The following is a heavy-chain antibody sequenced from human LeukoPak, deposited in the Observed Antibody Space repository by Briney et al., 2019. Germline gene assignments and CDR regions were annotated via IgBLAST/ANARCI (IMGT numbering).Heavy chain of an antibody. CDR2: INPNSCGT. CDR3: ARGMEPYYYMDV. V-gene: IGHV1-2*02. J-gene: IGHJ6*03. D-gene: IGHD1-26*01. Sequence: GSSVNVSCKASGYTFNGYYLLWVRQAPGQGLEWMGWINPNSCGTNYAQKFHGRVTMTRDTSISTAYMELSRLRSDDTAVYYCARGMEPYYYMDVSGKGTTVTVSS. CDR1: GYTFNGYY.